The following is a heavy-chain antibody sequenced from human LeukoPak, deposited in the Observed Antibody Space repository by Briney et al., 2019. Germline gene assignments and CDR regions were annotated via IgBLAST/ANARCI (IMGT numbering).Heavy chain of an antibody. CDR3: ARHVRFLEWLSSYYFDY. CDR2: IYYSGST. CDR1: GGSISSSSYY. V-gene: IGHV4-39*01. J-gene: IGHJ4*02. Sequence: PSETLSLTCTVSGGSISSSSYYWGWIRQPPGKGLEWIGSIYYSGSTYYNPSLKSRVTISVDTSKSQCSLRLTSVTAADTAVYYCARHVRFLEWLSSYYFDYWGQGTLVTVSS. D-gene: IGHD3-3*01.